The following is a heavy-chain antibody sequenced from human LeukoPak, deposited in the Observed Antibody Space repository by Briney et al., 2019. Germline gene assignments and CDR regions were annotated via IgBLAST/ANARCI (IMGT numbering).Heavy chain of an antibody. CDR3: ARGGLTGTPKRY. J-gene: IGHJ4*02. V-gene: IGHV3-21*01. CDR1: GFTFSSYS. Sequence: GGSLRLSCAASGFTFSSYSMNWVRQAPGKGLEWVSSISSSSSYIYYADSAKGRFTISRDNAKNSLYLQMNSLRAEDTAVYYCARGGLTGTPKRYWGQGTLVTVSS. CDR2: ISSSSSYI. D-gene: IGHD1-20*01.